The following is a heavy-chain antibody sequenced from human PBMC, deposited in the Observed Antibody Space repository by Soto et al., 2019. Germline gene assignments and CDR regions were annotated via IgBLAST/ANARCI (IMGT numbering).Heavy chain of an antibody. D-gene: IGHD3-10*01. CDR3: ARARVRGVITPFDY. Sequence: SETLSLTCTVSGGSSSSSNYYWGWIRQPPGKGLEWIGSMSYSGSTYYNPSLKRRVTISGDTSKSQFSLKLSSVTAADPALYSCARARVRGVITPFDYWGQGTLVTVSS. V-gene: IGHV4-39*01. CDR1: GGSSSSSNYY. J-gene: IGHJ4*02. CDR2: MSYSGST.